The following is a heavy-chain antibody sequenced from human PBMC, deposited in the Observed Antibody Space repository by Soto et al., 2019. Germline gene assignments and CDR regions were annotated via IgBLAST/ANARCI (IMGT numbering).Heavy chain of an antibody. CDR1: GYTFTSYG. V-gene: IGHV1-18*01. J-gene: IGHJ4*02. D-gene: IGHD6-13*01. CDR2: ISAYNGNT. Sequence: AASVKVSCKASGYTFTSYGISWVRQAPGQGLEWMGWISAYNGNTNYAQKLQGRVTMTTDTSTSTAYMELRSLRSDDTAVYYCARDTGGPYSYSSSWYDYWGQGTLVTVSS. CDR3: ARDTGGPYSYSSSWYDY.